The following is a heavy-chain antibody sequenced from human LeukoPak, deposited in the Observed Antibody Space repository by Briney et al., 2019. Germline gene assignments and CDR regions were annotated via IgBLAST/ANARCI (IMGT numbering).Heavy chain of an antibody. D-gene: IGHD3-10*01. V-gene: IGHV4-39*01. J-gene: IGHJ4*02. CDR3: ARHDYGSGNPLDY. Sequence: PSETLSLTCTVSGGSISSSSYYWGWIRQPPGKGLEWIGSIYYSGSTYYNPSLKSRVTISVDTSKNQFSLKLSSVTAADTAVYYCARHDYGSGNPLDYWGQGTLVTVSS. CDR2: IYYSGST. CDR1: GGSISSSSYY.